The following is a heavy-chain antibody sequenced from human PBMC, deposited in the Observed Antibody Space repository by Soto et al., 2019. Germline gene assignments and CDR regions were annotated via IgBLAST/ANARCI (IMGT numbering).Heavy chain of an antibody. Sequence: SETLSLTCTVSGGSISSSSYYWGWIRQPPGKGLEWIGSIYYSGSTYYNPSLKSRVTISVDTSKKQFSLKLSSVTAADTAVYYCARRPSSGWYSGAFDIWGQGTMVTVSS. CDR2: IYYSGST. V-gene: IGHV4-39*01. J-gene: IGHJ3*02. CDR1: GGSISSSSYY. CDR3: ARRPSSGWYSGAFDI. D-gene: IGHD6-19*01.